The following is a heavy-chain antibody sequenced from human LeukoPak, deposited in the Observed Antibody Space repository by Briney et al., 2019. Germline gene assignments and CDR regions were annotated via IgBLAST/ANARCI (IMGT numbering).Heavy chain of an antibody. J-gene: IGHJ4*02. Sequence: GASVKVSCKASGYTFTTFGICWLRQAPGQGLEWLGWISGYNGDTNYAESLQRRAPMNAHTSTSTANMELRSLTSDDTAVYYCARDGNNGAGQQHVDYGGQGSLVTVST. D-gene: IGHD6-13*01. V-gene: IGHV1-18*01. CDR3: ARDGNNGAGQQHVDY. CDR2: ISGYNGDT. CDR1: GYTFTTFG.